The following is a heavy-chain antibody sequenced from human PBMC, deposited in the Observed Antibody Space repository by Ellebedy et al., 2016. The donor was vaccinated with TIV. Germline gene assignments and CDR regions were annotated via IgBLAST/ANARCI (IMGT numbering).Heavy chain of an antibody. V-gene: IGHV3-74*01. CDR3: ARGSQESNSGMDV. J-gene: IGHJ6*02. CDR2: IKGDGSIT. Sequence: ESLKISCAASGSTFSSYWMHWVRQAPGKGLVWVSRIKGDGSITDYADSVKGRFTISRDNAKNTLYLQMNSLRAEDTAVYYCARGSQESNSGMDVWGQGTTVTVSS. D-gene: IGHD4-11*01. CDR1: GSTFSSYW.